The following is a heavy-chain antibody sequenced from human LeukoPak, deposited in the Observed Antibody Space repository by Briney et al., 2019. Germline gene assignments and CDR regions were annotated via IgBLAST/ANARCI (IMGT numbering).Heavy chain of an antibody. Sequence: PGGSLRLSCAASGFTFDDYGMSWVRQAPGKGLEWVSGINWNGGSTGHADSVKGRFTISRDNAKNSLYLQMNSLRAEDTALYYCARGRIDYDSSGYYYGYYYYYMDVWGKGTTVTVSS. CDR3: ARGRIDYDSSGYYYGYYYYYMDV. V-gene: IGHV3-20*04. CDR1: GFTFDDYG. CDR2: INWNGGST. D-gene: IGHD3-22*01. J-gene: IGHJ6*03.